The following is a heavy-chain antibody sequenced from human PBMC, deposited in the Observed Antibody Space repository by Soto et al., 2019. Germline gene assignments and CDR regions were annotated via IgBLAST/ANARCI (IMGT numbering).Heavy chain of an antibody. J-gene: IGHJ6*02. Sequence: QLQLQESGPGLVKPSETLSLTCTVSGGSISSSSYYWGWIRQPPGKGLEWIGSIYYSGSTYYNPSLKSRFTISVDTSKNQFSLKLSSVTAADTAVYSCARLSSSWPYYYGMDVWGQGTTVTVSS. CDR1: GGSISSSSYY. CDR2: IYYSGST. V-gene: IGHV4-39*01. CDR3: ARLSSSWPYYYGMDV. D-gene: IGHD6-13*01.